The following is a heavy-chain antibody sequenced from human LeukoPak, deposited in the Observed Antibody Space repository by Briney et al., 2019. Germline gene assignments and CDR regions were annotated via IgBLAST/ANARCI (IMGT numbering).Heavy chain of an antibody. D-gene: IGHD2-2*03. CDR3: AKDGGYCSSTSCSTYYYMDV. Sequence: GGSLRLSCAASGFTFSSYAMSWVRQAPGKGLEWVSAISGSGGSTYYADSVKGRFTISRDNSKNSLYLQMNSLRAEDTALYYCAKDGGYCSSTSCSTYYYMDVWGKGTTVTVSS. CDR1: GFTFSSYA. V-gene: IGHV3-23*01. CDR2: ISGSGGST. J-gene: IGHJ6*03.